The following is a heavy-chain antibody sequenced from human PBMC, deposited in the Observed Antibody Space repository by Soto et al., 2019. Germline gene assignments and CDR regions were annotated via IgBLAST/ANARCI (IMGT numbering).Heavy chain of an antibody. CDR1: GGSIISDDYY. J-gene: IGHJ4*02. CDR3: ARGPSGDKVDY. Sequence: QVQLQESGPGLVEPSQTLSLTCTVSGGSIISDDYYWSWIRQPPGKGLEWIGHIYNTLNTYNNPSLKSRVTISIDTSKNQFSLKLSSVTAADTAVYYCARGPSGDKVDYWGQGTLVTVSS. D-gene: IGHD1-26*01. CDR2: IYNTLNT. V-gene: IGHV4-30-4*01.